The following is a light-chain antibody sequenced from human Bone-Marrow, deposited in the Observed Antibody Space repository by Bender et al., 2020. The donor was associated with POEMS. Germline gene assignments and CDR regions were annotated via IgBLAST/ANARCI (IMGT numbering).Light chain of an antibody. CDR3: SSYTSTYTVV. J-gene: IGLJ2*01. CDR2: DVS. Sequence: QSALTQPASVSGSPGQSISISCTGTSSDIGAFNYVSWYQQHPGKAPKVIIYDVSNRPSGISNRFSGYKSGNAASLTISGLQAEDEADYYCSSYTSTYTVVFGGGTNLAVL. CDR1: SSDIGAFNY. V-gene: IGLV2-14*03.